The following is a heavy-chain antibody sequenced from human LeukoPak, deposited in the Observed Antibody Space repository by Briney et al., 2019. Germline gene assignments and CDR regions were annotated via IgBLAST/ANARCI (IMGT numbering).Heavy chain of an antibody. CDR1: GFTFSSYS. D-gene: IGHD3-22*01. Sequence: GGSLRLSCAASGFTFSSYSMNWVRQAPGKGLEWVSSISSSSSYIYYADSVKGRFTISRDNAKNSLYLQMNSLRAEDTAVYYCAREDYYDSSGYYLGYWGQGTLVTASS. V-gene: IGHV3-21*01. CDR2: ISSSSSYI. CDR3: AREDYYDSSGYYLGY. J-gene: IGHJ4*02.